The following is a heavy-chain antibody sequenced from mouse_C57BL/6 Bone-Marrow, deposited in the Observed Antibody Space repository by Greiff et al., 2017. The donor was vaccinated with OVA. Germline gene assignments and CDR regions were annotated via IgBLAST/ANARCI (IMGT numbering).Heavy chain of an antibody. Sequence: DVKLQESGPVLVKPGASVKMSCKASGYTFTDYYMNWVKQSHGKSLEWIGVINPYNGGTSYNQKFKGKATLTVDKSSSTAYMELNSLTSEDSAVYYCARRRLREFTYWGQGTLVTVSA. CDR2: INPYNGGT. V-gene: IGHV1-19*01. CDR1: GYTFTDYY. D-gene: IGHD1-1*01. J-gene: IGHJ3*01. CDR3: ARRRLREFTY.